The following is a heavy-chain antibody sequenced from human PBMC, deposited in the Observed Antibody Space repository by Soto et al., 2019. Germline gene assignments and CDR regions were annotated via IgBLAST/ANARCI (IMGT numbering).Heavy chain of an antibody. CDR1: GYTFNSAG. Sequence: QVHLVQSGPEVKEPGASVRVSCKASGYTFNSAGLAWVRQAPGQGLEWMGWISVDNGDTKYAQKFQVRVTMTTDTATTAAYMDLRGLNAADPAVFYCARVQSLGSCRSASCDDGFAHWGQGTLVTVSS. V-gene: IGHV1-18*01. CDR3: ARVQSLGSCRSASCDDGFAH. D-gene: IGHD2-2*01. J-gene: IGHJ1*01. CDR2: ISVDNGDT.